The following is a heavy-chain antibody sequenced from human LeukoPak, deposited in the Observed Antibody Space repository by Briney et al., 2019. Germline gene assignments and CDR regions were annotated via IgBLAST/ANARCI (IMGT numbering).Heavy chain of an antibody. V-gene: IGHV3-64D*06. Sequence: GGSLRLSCSASGFTFGNYAMHWVLQAPEKGLEYVSGISSSGLSTYYADSVKVRFTISRDNSKKTLYLQMSSLRTEDTALYYCENTPRAAPGPPFDYWGQGILVTVSS. J-gene: IGHJ4*02. CDR2: ISSSGLST. CDR1: GFTFGNYA. CDR3: ENTPRAAPGPPFDY. D-gene: IGHD6-13*01.